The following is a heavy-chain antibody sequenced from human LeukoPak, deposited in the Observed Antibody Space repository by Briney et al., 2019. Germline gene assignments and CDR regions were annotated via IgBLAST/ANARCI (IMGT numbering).Heavy chain of an antibody. Sequence: GGSLRLSCVASGFTFSSHGMHWVRQAPGKGLVWVAHVSTDGTSTSSVDSVKGRFTIPRDNAKNTLYLQMNSLRAEDTAVYYCAGDSPNYSKGAIDIWGQGTMVTVSS. CDR1: GFTFSSHG. D-gene: IGHD1-7*01. CDR3: AGDSPNYSKGAIDI. CDR2: VSTDGTST. V-gene: IGHV3-74*01. J-gene: IGHJ3*02.